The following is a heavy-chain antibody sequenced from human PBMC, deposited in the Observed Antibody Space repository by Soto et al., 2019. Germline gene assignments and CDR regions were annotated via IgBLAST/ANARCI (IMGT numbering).Heavy chain of an antibody. CDR1: GFTFSNYV. D-gene: IGHD6-13*01. Sequence: EVQLLESGGGLVQPGGSLRLSCAASGFTFSNYVMTWVRQAPGKGLEWVSGISGSGGSTYYTDSVKGRFTISRDNSKNTLYVRMNSLRAEDTAVYYCAKGGPSSGSWYPGVDWGQGTLVTVSS. CDR3: AKGGPSSGSWYPGVD. CDR2: ISGSGGST. J-gene: IGHJ4*02. V-gene: IGHV3-23*01.